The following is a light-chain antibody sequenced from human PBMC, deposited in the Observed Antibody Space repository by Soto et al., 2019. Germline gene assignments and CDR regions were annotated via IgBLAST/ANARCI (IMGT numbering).Light chain of an antibody. CDR3: QQHAGWPRT. V-gene: IGKV3-20*01. J-gene: IGKJ5*01. Sequence: EIVLTQSPATLSLSPGERATLSSTVSQRISSSYLAWYHQKPGQAPRLLIYGVSSRATGIPARFSGSGSGTDFTLTISSLEPDDFAVYYCQQHAGWPRTFGQGTRLEIK. CDR2: GVS. CDR1: QRISSSY.